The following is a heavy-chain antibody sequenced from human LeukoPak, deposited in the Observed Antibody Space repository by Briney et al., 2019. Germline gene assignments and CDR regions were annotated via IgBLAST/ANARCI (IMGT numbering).Heavy chain of an antibody. CDR3: ARMVRGEGGWFDP. D-gene: IGHD3-10*01. V-gene: IGHV4-61*02. Sequence: SQTLSLTCTVSGGSISSGSYYWRWIRQPAGKGLEWIGRIYTSGSTNYNPSLKSRVTISVDTSKNQFSLKLSSVTAADTAVYYCARMVRGEGGWFDPWGQGTLVTVSS. J-gene: IGHJ5*02. CDR2: IYTSGST. CDR1: GGSISSGSYY.